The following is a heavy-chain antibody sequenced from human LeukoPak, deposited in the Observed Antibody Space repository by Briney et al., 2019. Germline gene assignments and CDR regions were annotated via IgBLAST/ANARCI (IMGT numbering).Heavy chain of an antibody. Sequence: PSETLSLTCAVYGGSFSGYYWSWIRQPPGKGLEWIGEINHSGSTNYNPSLKSRVTISVDTSKNQFSLKRSSVTAADTAVYYCARSGIWTLLGMDVWGQGTTVTVSS. V-gene: IGHV4-34*01. CDR1: GGSFSGYY. D-gene: IGHD1-26*01. CDR3: ARSGIWTLLGMDV. J-gene: IGHJ6*02. CDR2: INHSGST.